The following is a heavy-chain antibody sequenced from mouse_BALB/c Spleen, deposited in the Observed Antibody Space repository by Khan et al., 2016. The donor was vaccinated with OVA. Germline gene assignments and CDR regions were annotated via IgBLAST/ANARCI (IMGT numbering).Heavy chain of an antibody. CDR2: ITYSGST. V-gene: IGHV3-2*02. CDR3: ARGRAY. D-gene: IGHD3-3*01. CDR1: GYSITSDYA. J-gene: IGHJ3*01. Sequence: QLEESGPGLVKPSQSLSLTCTVTGYSITSDYAWNWIRQFPGNKLEWMGYITYSGSTSYIPSLKSRISITRDTSKNQFFLQLNSVTSEDTATYYGARGRAYWGQGTLVTVSA.